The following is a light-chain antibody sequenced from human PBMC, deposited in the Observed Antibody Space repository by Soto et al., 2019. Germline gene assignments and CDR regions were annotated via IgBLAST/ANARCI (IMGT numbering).Light chain of an antibody. V-gene: IGKV3-11*01. Sequence: EIVLTQSPGTLSLSPGERATLSCRASQSVINNYLALYQQKPGQAPRLLIYDASYRATGIPARFSGSGSGTDFTLTISSLEPEDFAVYYCQQRSDWPSFGQGTRLEIK. CDR3: QQRSDWPS. CDR2: DAS. CDR1: QSVINNY. J-gene: IGKJ5*01.